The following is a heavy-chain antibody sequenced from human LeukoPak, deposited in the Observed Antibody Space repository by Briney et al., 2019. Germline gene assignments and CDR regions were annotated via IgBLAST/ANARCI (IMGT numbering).Heavy chain of an antibody. CDR1: GDSLSSHY. Sequence: SETLSLTCTVSGDSLSSHYWSWIRQPPGKGLEWIGYIYGSGSTHYDPSLRSRVTISEDTSKNQFSLKLTSVTAADTAVYYCARVPATPPLYYYYGMDVWGQGTTVTVSS. CDR2: IYGSGST. CDR3: ARVPATPPLYYYYGMDV. D-gene: IGHD6-25*01. V-gene: IGHV4-59*08. J-gene: IGHJ6*02.